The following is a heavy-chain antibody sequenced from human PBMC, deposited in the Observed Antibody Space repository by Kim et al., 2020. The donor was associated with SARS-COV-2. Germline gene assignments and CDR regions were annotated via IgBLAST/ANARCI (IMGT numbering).Heavy chain of an antibody. CDR2: IRQDGSEK. J-gene: IGHJ3*02. Sequence: GGSLRLSCAASGFTFSSYWMSWVRQAPGKGLEWVANIRQDGSEKNYVDSVKGRFTVSRDNAKNSLYLQMDNLRFEDTAIYYCATGIAFDIWGLGTVVTGS. V-gene: IGHV3-7*01. CDR3: ATGIAFDI. CDR1: GFTFSSYW.